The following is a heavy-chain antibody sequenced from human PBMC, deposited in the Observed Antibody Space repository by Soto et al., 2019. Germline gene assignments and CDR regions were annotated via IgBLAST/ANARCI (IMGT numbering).Heavy chain of an antibody. CDR2: INHSGST. V-gene: IGHV4-31*03. D-gene: IGHD2-2*01. J-gene: IGHJ5*02. Sequence: PSETLSLTCTVSGGSISSGGYYWSWIRQHPGKGLEWIGEINHSGSTNYNPSLKSRVTISVDTSKNQFSLKLSSVTAADTAVYYCAKPVVPAAIGWFDPWGQGTLVTVSS. CDR1: GGSISSGGYY. CDR3: AKPVVPAAIGWFDP.